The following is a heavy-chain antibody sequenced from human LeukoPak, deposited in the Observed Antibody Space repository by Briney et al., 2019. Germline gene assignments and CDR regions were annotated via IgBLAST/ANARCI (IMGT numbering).Heavy chain of an antibody. J-gene: IGHJ4*02. CDR1: GGSISSSSYY. V-gene: IGHV4-39*07. CDR3: ARDPIVMRGSYYFDY. CDR2: IYQSGST. D-gene: IGHD1-26*01. Sequence: SETLSLTCTVSGGSISSSSYYWGWIRQPPGKGLEWIGSIYQSGSTYYNPSLKSRVTISVDTSKNQFSLKLSSVTAADTAVYYCARDPIVMRGSYYFDYWGQGTLVTVSS.